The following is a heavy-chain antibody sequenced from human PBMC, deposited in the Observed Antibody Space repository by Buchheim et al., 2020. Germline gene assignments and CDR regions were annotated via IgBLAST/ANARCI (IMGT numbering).Heavy chain of an antibody. CDR1: GFTFSSYS. Sequence: EVQLVESGGGLVKPGGSLRLSCAASGFTFSSYSMNWVRQAPGKGLEWVSSISSSSSYIYYADSVKGRFTISRDNAKNSLYLQMNSLRAEDTAVYYCARGVWAVVAATPKYFDYWGQGTL. D-gene: IGHD2-15*01. J-gene: IGHJ4*02. CDR2: ISSSSSYI. CDR3: ARGVWAVVAATPKYFDY. V-gene: IGHV3-21*01.